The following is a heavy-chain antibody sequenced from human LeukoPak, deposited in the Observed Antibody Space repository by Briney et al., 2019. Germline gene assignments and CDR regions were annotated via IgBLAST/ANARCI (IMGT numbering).Heavy chain of an antibody. J-gene: IGHJ4*02. V-gene: IGHV4-34*01. D-gene: IGHD5-18*01. CDR2: INHSGST. CDR1: GGSFSGYY. CDR3: ARGGYSYSY. Sequence: SETLSLTCAVYGGSFSGYYWSWIRQPPGKGREWIGEINHSGSTNYNPSLKSRVTISVDTSKNQFSLKLSSVTAADTALYYCARGGYSYSYWGQGTLVTVSS.